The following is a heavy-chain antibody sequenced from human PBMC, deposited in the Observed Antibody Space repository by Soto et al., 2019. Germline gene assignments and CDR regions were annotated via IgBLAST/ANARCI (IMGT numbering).Heavy chain of an antibody. CDR1: GGSISSGDYY. CDR3: ARLSSRMINAFDI. CDR2: IYYSGST. V-gene: IGHV4-30-4*01. D-gene: IGHD3-16*01. Sequence: PSETLPLTCTVSGGSISSGDYYWSWIRQPPGKGLEWIGYIYYSGSTCYNPSLKSRVTISVDTSKNQFSLKLSSVTAADTAVYYCARLSSRMINAFDIWGQGTMVTVSS. J-gene: IGHJ3*02.